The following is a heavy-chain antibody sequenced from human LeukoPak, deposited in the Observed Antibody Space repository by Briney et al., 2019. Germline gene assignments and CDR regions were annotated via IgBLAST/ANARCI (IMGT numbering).Heavy chain of an antibody. J-gene: IGHJ4*02. CDR3: ARAGTNLGDYDY. D-gene: IGHD4-17*01. CDR1: X. V-gene: IGHV4-34*01. Sequence: XWSWIRQPPGKGLEWIGEINHSGSTNYNPSLKSRVTISVDTSKNEFSLNLSSVTAADTAVYYCARAGTNLGDYDYWGQGTLVTVSS. CDR2: INHSGST.